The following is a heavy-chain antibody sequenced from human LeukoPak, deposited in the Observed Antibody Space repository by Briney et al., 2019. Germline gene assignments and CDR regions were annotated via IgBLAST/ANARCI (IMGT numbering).Heavy chain of an antibody. J-gene: IGHJ4*02. V-gene: IGHV3-53*04. CDR1: GFTVSSNY. CDR2: IYSDVST. Sequence: GGSLRLSCAASGFTVSSNYMSWVRQAPGKGLEWVSVIYSDVSTYYADSVKGRFTISRHNSKNTLYLQMNSLRAEDTAVYYCARYSGYDQNYFDYWGQGTLVTVSS. CDR3: ARYSGYDQNYFDY. D-gene: IGHD5-12*01.